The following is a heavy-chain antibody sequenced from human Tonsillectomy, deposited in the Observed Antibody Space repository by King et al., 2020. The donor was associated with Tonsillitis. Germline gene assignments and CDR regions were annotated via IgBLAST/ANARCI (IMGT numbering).Heavy chain of an antibody. CDR3: ARRINTMVRGVIINWYFDI. CDR1: GYIFSSYW. Sequence: VQLVQSGAEVKKPGESLKISCKGSGYIFSSYWIGWVRQMPGKGLEWMGIIYPGDSDIRYSPSFQGQVTISADKSISTAYLQWSSLKASDTAMYYCARRINTMVRGVIINWYFDIWGRGTLVSVS. J-gene: IGHJ2*01. D-gene: IGHD3-10*01. CDR2: IYPGDSDI. V-gene: IGHV5-51*01.